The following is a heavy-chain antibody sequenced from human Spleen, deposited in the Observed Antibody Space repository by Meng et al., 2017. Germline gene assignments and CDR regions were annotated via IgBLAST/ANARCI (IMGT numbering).Heavy chain of an antibody. CDR2: INLSGRT. D-gene: IGHD3-22*01. V-gene: IGHV4-34*01. CDR1: GGSSSRYY. CDR3: ARGMSYSDAAGAY. Sequence: VQLQQWGAGLLKPSGTLSLTCGVDGGSSSRYYVSWIRQPPGKGLEWIGEINLSGRTNYNPSLRSRLTLSVDTSQNHFSLKLTSVTAADTAVYYCARGMSYSDAAGAYWGQGTLVTVSS. J-gene: IGHJ4*02.